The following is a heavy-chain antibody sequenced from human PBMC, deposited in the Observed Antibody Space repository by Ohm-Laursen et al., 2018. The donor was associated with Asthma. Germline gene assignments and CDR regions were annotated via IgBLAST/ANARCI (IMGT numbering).Heavy chain of an antibody. D-gene: IGHD1-26*01. J-gene: IGHJ4*02. CDR3: TRRGGSDLIHFGS. V-gene: IGHV4-4*02. Sequence: SETLSLTYDVPGDSISGINWWSWVRQSPGKGLQWLAEGSYSGSTNYNPSLESRITVSVDKSKNQPSLTLTSVTAADTAMYYCTRRGGSDLIHFGSWGQGTPVTVSS. CDR1: GDSISGINW. CDR2: GSYSGST.